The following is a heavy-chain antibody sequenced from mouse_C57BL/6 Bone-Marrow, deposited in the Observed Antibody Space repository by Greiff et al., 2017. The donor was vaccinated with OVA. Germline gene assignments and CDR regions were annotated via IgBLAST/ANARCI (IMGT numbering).Heavy chain of an antibody. J-gene: IGHJ3*01. CDR3: ARGDDGYPAWFAY. CDR2: INPNNGGT. D-gene: IGHD2-3*01. Sequence: VQLKQSGPELVKPGASVKMSCKASGYTFTDYNMHWVKQSHGKSLEWIGYINPNNGGTSYNQKFKGKATLTVNKSSSTAYMELRSLTSEDSAVYYCARGDDGYPAWFAYWGQGTLVTVSA. V-gene: IGHV1-22*01. CDR1: GYTFTDYN.